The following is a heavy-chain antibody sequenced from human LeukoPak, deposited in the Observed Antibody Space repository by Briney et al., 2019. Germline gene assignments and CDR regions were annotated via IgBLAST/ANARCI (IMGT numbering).Heavy chain of an antibody. CDR2: ISSSSTI. V-gene: IGHV3-48*01. Sequence: PGGSLRLSCAASGFTFSSYSMNWVRQAPGKGLEWVSYISSSSTIYYADSVKGRFTISRDNAKNSLYLQMNSLRAEDTAVYYCARDGAARPWNYWGQGTLVTVSS. D-gene: IGHD6-6*01. CDR3: ARDGAARPWNY. J-gene: IGHJ4*02. CDR1: GFTFSSYS.